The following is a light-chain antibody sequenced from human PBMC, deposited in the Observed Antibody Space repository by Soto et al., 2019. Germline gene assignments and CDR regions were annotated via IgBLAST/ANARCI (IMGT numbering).Light chain of an antibody. CDR3: QQYGSSGT. CDR1: QSVSSY. V-gene: IGKV3-11*01. Sequence: EIVLTQSPATLSLSPGERATLSCRASQSVSSYLAWYQQKPGKAPRLLIYDASNRATGIPARFSVSGSGTDFTLTISSLEPEDFAVYYCQQYGSSGTFGQGTKVDIK. CDR2: DAS. J-gene: IGKJ1*01.